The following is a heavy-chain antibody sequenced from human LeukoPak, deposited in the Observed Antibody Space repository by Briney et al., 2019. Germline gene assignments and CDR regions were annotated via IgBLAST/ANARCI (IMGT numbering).Heavy chain of an antibody. CDR3: ARQLRFLEWLPYYFDY. D-gene: IGHD3-3*01. CDR2: IYYSGST. CDR1: GGSFSGYY. V-gene: IGHV4-59*08. Sequence: PSETLSLTCAVYGGSFSGYYWSWIRQPPGKGLEWIGYIYYSGSTNYNPSLKSRVTISVDTSKNQFSLKLSSVTAADTAVYYCARQLRFLEWLPYYFDYWGQGTLVTVSS. J-gene: IGHJ4*02.